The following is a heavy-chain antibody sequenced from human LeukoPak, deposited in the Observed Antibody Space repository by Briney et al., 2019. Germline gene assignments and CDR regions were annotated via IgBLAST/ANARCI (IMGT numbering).Heavy chain of an antibody. D-gene: IGHD3-3*01. J-gene: IGHJ4*02. CDR1: GYTFTGYY. CDR3: ARFDYDLWSGAEY. CDR2: INPNTGDT. Sequence: ASVKVSCKASGYTFTGYYLEWVRQAPGQGLEWLGRINPNTGDTNFARKFQGRVTMTRDTSISTAYIALSRLRSDDTAMYYCARFDYDLWSGAEYWGQGTPVTVSS. V-gene: IGHV1-2*06.